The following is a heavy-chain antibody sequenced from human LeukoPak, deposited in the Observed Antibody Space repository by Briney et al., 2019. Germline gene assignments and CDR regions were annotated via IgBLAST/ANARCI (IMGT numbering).Heavy chain of an antibody. J-gene: IGHJ6*02. Sequence: SETLSLTCTVSGGSISSYYWSWIRQPPGEGLEWIGYIYYSGSTNYNPSLKSRVTISVDTSKNQFSLKLSSVTAADTAVYYCARQWLDYYYYGMDVWGQGTTVTVSS. V-gene: IGHV4-59*01. CDR2: IYYSGST. CDR3: ARQWLDYYYYGMDV. CDR1: GGSISSYY. D-gene: IGHD6-19*01.